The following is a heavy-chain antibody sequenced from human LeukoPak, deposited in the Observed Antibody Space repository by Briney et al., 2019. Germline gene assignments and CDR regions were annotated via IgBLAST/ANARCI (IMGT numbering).Heavy chain of an antibody. D-gene: IGHD4-23*01. CDR2: IRSKAYGGTT. CDR3: TRELPWYFDY. Sequence: PGGSLRLSCTASGFTFGDYAMSWVRQAPGKGLERVGFIRSKAYGGTTEYAASVKGRFTISRDDSKSIAYLQMNSLKTEDTAVYHCTRELPWYFDYWGQGTLVTVSS. V-gene: IGHV3-49*04. CDR1: GFTFGDYA. J-gene: IGHJ4*02.